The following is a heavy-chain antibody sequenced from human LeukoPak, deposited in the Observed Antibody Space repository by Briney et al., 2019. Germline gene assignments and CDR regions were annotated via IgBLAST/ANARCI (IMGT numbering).Heavy chain of an antibody. Sequence: PGGSLRLSCTVSGFTVSSNSMSWVRQAPGKGLEWVSFIYSGGNTHYSDSVKGRFTISRDNSKNTLYLQMNSLRAEDTAVYYCAKGFPRRPRGYFDYWGQGTLVTVSS. CDR3: AKGFPRRPRGYFDY. CDR1: GFTVSSNS. CDR2: IYSGGNT. V-gene: IGHV3-53*01. J-gene: IGHJ4*02. D-gene: IGHD3-10*01.